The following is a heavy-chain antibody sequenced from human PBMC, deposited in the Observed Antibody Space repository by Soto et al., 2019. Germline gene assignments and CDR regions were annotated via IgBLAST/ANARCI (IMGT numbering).Heavy chain of an antibody. CDR3: ERSILATATEDYGLDV. Sequence: QVPLVQSGAEVKKPGASVKVSCKASGYTLSTYYMHWVRQAPGQGLEWMGWINPNSGGTNYAQKFQVRVTMTRDTSTSTAYMELGRLKPAATAVDYCERSILATATEDYGLDVWGPGTTVTVSS. CDR1: GYTLSTYY. CDR2: INPNSGGT. V-gene: IGHV1-2*02. J-gene: IGHJ6*02. D-gene: IGHD2-21*02.